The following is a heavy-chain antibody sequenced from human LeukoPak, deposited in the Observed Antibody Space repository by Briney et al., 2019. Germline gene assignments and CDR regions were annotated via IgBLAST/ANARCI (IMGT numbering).Heavy chain of an antibody. CDR3: ARYYYGSGVCDY. Sequence: SETLSLTCTVSGVSISSYYWSWIRQPPGKGLEWIGYIYYSGSTTYNPSLKSRVTISVDTSKNQFSLKLSSVTAADTALYYCARYYYGSGVCDYWGQGTLVTLSS. D-gene: IGHD3-10*01. CDR2: IYYSGST. CDR1: GVSISSYY. V-gene: IGHV4-59*01. J-gene: IGHJ4*02.